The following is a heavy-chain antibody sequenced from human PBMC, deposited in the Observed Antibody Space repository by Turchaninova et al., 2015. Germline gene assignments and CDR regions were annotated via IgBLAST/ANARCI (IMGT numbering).Heavy chain of an antibody. J-gene: IGHJ4*02. CDR1: GYTFTSYA. Sequence: QVQLVQSGAEGKKPGASVKVSCKASGYTFTSYAMHWVRQAPGQRLEWMGWINAGNGNTKYSQKFQGRVTITRDTSASTAYMELSSLRSEDTAVYYCARDQGSSGWFYFDYWGQGTLVTVSS. V-gene: IGHV1-3*01. CDR3: ARDQGSSGWFYFDY. D-gene: IGHD6-19*01. CDR2: INAGNGNT.